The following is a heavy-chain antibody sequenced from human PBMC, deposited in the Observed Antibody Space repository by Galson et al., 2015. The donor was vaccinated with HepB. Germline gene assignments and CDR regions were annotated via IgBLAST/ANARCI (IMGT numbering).Heavy chain of an antibody. CDR3: ARDRAVVVVAATQSSEAYYYYMDV. D-gene: IGHD2-15*01. CDR1: GYTFTGYY. V-gene: IGHV1-2*02. CDR2: INPNSGGT. J-gene: IGHJ6*03. Sequence: SVKVSCKASGYTFTGYYMHWVRQAPGQGLEWMGWINPNSGGTNYAQKFQGRVTMTRDTSISTAYMELSRLRSDDTAVYYCARDRAVVVVAATQSSEAYYYYMDVWGKGTTVTVSS.